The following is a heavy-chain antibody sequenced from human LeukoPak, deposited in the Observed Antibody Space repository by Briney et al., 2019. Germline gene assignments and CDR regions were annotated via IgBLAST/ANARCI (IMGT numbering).Heavy chain of an antibody. V-gene: IGHV3-23*01. CDR1: GFTFSSYG. CDR2: ISVGGSTT. CDR3: AKDWDWNDGAIDY. D-gene: IGHD1-1*01. Sequence: GGSLRLSCAASGFTFSSYGMSWVRQAPGKGLEWVSGSVISVGGSTTYYADSVKGRFIISRDNSKNTLYLQMNSLRAEDTAVYYCAKDWDWNDGAIDYWGQGTLVTVSS. J-gene: IGHJ4*02.